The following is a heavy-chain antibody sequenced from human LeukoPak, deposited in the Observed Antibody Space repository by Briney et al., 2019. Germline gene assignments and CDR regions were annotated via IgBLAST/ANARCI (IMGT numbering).Heavy chain of an antibody. CDR1: GGTFSSYA. Sequence: ASVKVSCKASGGTFSSYAISWVRQAPGQGLEWMGRIIPILGIANYAQKFQGRVTITADKSTSTAYMELSSLRSEDTAVYYCAKAGYSSSWYKDAFDIWGQGTMVTVSS. CDR3: AKAGYSSSWYKDAFDI. CDR2: IIPILGIA. J-gene: IGHJ3*02. D-gene: IGHD6-13*01. V-gene: IGHV1-69*04.